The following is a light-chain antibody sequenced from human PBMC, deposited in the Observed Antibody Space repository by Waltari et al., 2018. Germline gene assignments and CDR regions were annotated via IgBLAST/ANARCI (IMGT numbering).Light chain of an antibody. CDR3: MQGIHLPLT. V-gene: IGKV2-29*02. CDR2: DVS. Sequence: ETVMTQTPVSLSVTPGQPASMSCKSSPSLLESAGKPYLHWYLQKPGQSPQLLIYDVSSRFSGVPDRFSGSGSGTDFTLRISRVEAEDVGVYYCMQGIHLPLTFGGGTK. J-gene: IGKJ4*01. CDR1: PSLLESAGKPY.